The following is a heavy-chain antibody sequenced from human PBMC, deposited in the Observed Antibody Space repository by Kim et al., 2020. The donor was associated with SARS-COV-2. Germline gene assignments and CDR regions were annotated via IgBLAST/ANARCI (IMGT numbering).Heavy chain of an antibody. J-gene: IGHJ5*02. CDR2: IYYSGST. CDR1: GGSISSGGYY. Sequence: SETLSLTCTVSGGSISSGGYYWSWIRQHPGKGLEWIGYIYYSGSTYYNPSLKSRVTISVDTSKNQFSLKLSSVTAADTAVYYCAVGYSSSWYSGLDWFDPWGQGTLVTVSS. D-gene: IGHD6-13*01. CDR3: AVGYSSSWYSGLDWFDP. V-gene: IGHV4-31*03.